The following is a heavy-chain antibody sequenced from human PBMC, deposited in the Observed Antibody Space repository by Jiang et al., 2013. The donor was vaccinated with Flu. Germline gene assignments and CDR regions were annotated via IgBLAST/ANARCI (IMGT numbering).Heavy chain of an antibody. D-gene: IGHD3-16*01. CDR1: GYTFDAYA. Sequence: NPGASVTVSCKTSGYTFDAYAINWVRQVPGRGLEWMGWVTVYNGNSKLMEKFEGRVTLTTDTSTTTAFMELRSLTSDDTAIYFCAREVMANKYNSEDAFAVWGQGTMVTVSS. CDR3: AREVMANKYNSEDAFAV. J-gene: IGHJ3*01. V-gene: IGHV1-18*01. CDR2: VTVYNGNS.